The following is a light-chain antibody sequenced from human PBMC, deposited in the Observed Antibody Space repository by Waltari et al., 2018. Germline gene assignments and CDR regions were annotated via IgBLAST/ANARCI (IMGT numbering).Light chain of an antibody. Sequence: CRAGQTVWTYLAWYQQKPGKPPRLLIFDASSRSTGIPAKFRGSGSGTDFTLTVNNLEPEDFAVYFCQQRSSWPYTFGQGTRLEI. CDR2: DAS. V-gene: IGKV3-11*01. J-gene: IGKJ2*01. CDR1: QTVWTY. CDR3: QQRSSWPYT.